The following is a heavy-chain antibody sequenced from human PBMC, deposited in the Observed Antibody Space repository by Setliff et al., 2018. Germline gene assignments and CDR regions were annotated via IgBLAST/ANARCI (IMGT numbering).Heavy chain of an antibody. CDR1: GGTFGSYA. Sequence: SVKVSCKASGGTFGSYAISWVRQAPGQGLEWMGGIIPIFGTANYAQKFQGRVTITADESTSTAYMELSSLRSEDTAVYYCARGLVAATLYLWYWGQGTMVTVSS. CDR2: IIPIFGTA. J-gene: IGHJ3*01. V-gene: IGHV1-69*13. D-gene: IGHD2-15*01. CDR3: ARGLVAATLYLWY.